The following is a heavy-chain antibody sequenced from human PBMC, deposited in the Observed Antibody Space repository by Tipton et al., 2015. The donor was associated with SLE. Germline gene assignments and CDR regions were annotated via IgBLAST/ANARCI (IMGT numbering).Heavy chain of an antibody. CDR2: FYYGGTT. CDR1: GGSISGSDYY. Sequence: GLVKPSETLSLTCVVSGGSISGSDYYWGWIRQSPGKGLEWIGSFYYGGTTYYNPSLKSRVTISVDTSKNQFSLNLSSVTAADTAVYYCARDLRTLAASGVYGMDVWGQGTTVTVSS. CDR3: ARDLRTLAASGVYGMDV. D-gene: IGHD6-13*01. J-gene: IGHJ6*02. V-gene: IGHV4-39*07.